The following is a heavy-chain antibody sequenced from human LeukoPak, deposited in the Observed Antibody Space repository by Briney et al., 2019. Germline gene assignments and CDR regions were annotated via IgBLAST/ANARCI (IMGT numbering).Heavy chain of an antibody. Sequence: SETLSLTCSVSGGSISHYYWSWIRQPAGKGLEWIGHIYSTGSANYNPSLKGRVTISVDKSKNQFSLKLTSVTAADTAVYYCARAYSISWYYFDYWGQGTLVTVSS. V-gene: IGHV4-4*07. CDR2: IYSTGSA. D-gene: IGHD6-13*01. CDR1: GGSISHYY. CDR3: ARAYSISWYYFDY. J-gene: IGHJ4*02.